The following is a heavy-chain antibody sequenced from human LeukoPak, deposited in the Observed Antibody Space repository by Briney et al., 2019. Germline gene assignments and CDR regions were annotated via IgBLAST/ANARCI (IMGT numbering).Heavy chain of an antibody. CDR3: ARLSNIAPRPVDF. V-gene: IGHV2-5*02. Sequence: SGPTLVNPTQTLTLTCAFSGFSLPTSEGGVGWIRQPPGKALEWLALIYWDDDTRYSPSLQSRLTITKDTSKNQVVLTMPNMDPVHTATYYCARLSNIAPRPVDFWGQATLVTVPS. D-gene: IGHD6-6*01. J-gene: IGHJ4*02. CDR1: GFSLPTSEGG. CDR2: IYWDDDT.